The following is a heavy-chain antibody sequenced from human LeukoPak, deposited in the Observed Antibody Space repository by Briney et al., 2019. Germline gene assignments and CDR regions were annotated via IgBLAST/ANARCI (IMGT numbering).Heavy chain of an antibody. CDR3: ARELEMTTQRDYYYYMDV. CDR1: GGTFSSYA. Sequence: SVKVSCKASGGTFSSYAISWVRQAPGQGLEWMGGIIPIFGTANYAQKFQGRVTITTDESTSTAYMELSSLRSEDTAVYYCARELEMTTQRDYYYYMDVWGKGTTVTVSS. CDR2: IIPIFGTA. J-gene: IGHJ6*03. V-gene: IGHV1-69*05. D-gene: IGHD5-24*01.